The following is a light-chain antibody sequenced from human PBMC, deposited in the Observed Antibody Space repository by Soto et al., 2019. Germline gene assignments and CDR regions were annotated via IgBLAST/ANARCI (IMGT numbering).Light chain of an antibody. V-gene: IGKV3-20*01. Sequence: EIVLTQSPGTLSLSPGERATLSCRASQSVSGSYLAWYQQRPGQAPRLLIYGASSRATGIPDRFSGSGSGTDFTLTISRLEPEDFAVFYCQQYATSPPFGQGTRLEIK. CDR2: GAS. CDR3: QQYATSPP. J-gene: IGKJ5*01. CDR1: QSVSGSY.